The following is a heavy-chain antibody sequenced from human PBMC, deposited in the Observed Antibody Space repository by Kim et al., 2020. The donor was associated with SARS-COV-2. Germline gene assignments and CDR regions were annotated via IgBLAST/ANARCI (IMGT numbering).Heavy chain of an antibody. CDR2: IYYSGNTYYSGST. Sequence: SETLSLTCTVSGGSISSSDYYWGWIRQPPGKGLEWIGSIYYSGNTYYSGSTYYNPSLKSRVTISGDTSKKQFTLKLSSVTAADTAVYSCAGHRGEYCSSTGCYTGGYFDLWGRGTPVTVSS. V-gene: IGHV4-39*01. J-gene: IGHJ2*01. D-gene: IGHD2-2*02. CDR3: AGHRGEYCSSTGCYTGGYFDL. CDR1: GGSISSSDYY.